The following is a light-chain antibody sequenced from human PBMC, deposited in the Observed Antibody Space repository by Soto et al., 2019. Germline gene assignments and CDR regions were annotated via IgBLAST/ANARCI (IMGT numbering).Light chain of an antibody. V-gene: IGKV3-20*01. Sequence: EIVLTHSPGTLHSSPVEGATISDXTSQGVITMYLPWYQQRPGXAPSXXXYAXSSRATGIPDRFSGSGSGTDFTLPISRLEPEDFAAYYCQQYGSSTWTFGQGTKVDIK. J-gene: IGKJ1*01. CDR1: QGVITMY. CDR2: AXS. CDR3: QQYGSSTWT.